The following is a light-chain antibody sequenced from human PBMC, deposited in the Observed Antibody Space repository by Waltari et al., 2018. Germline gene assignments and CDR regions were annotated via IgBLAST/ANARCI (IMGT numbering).Light chain of an antibody. CDR3: NSYTGSSSWV. Sequence: QSALTQPASVSGSPGQSITISCPGTASDVAFYNYVSWYQQHPGKAPKVIIYDFSERPSGVSNRFSGSKSGNTAYLTISGLQAEDEADYYCNSYTGSSSWVFGGGTKLTV. CDR2: DFS. V-gene: IGLV2-14*03. CDR1: ASDVAFYNY. J-gene: IGLJ3*02.